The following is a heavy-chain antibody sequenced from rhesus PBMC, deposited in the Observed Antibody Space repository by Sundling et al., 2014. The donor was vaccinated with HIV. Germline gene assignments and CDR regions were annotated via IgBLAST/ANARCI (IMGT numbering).Heavy chain of an antibody. J-gene: IGHJ4*01. CDR2: INPYNGNT. D-gene: IGHD6-37*01. CDR1: GYSFTDFY. V-gene: IGHV1S2*01. CDR3: AREVAVAGPVDY. Sequence: QVQLVQSGAEVKKPGSSVKVTCKASGYSFTDFYMHWVRQAPRQGLEWMGWINPYNGNTKFTQKFQGRVTLTRDTSTTTAYMELSSLTSDDTAVYYCAREVAVAGPVDYWGQGVLVTVSS.